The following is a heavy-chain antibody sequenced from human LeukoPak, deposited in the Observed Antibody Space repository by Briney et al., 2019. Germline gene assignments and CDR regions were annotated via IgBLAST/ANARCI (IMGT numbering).Heavy chain of an antibody. CDR2: INSDGSST. CDR3: ARDGNSCSGGSCFHYGMDV. D-gene: IGHD2-15*01. V-gene: IGHV3-74*01. CDR1: GFTFSNYW. Sequence: GGSLTLSCAASGFTFSNYWMYWVRQAPGKGLAWVSRINSDGSSTNYADSVKGRFTISRDNAKNSLYLQMNSLRAEDTAVYYCARDGNSCSGGSCFHYGMDVWGQGTTVTVSS. J-gene: IGHJ6*02.